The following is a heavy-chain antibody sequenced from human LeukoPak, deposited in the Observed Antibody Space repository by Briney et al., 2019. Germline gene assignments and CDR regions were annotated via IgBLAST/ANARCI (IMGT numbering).Heavy chain of an antibody. Sequence: GGSLRLSCAASGFTFSTYSMNWVRQAPGKGLEWVSYAAAGGFISHADSVRGRFTISRDNAKNSLYLQMNSLRDEDTAVYYCAREGFYSGYDPWGQGALVTVSS. D-gene: IGHD5-12*01. CDR2: AAAGGFI. V-gene: IGHV3-48*02. CDR1: GFTFSTYS. J-gene: IGHJ5*02. CDR3: AREGFYSGYDP.